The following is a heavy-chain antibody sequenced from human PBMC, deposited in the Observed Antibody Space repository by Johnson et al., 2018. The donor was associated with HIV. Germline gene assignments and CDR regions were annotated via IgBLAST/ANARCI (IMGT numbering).Heavy chain of an antibody. D-gene: IGHD5-18*01. CDR1: GFSFDDYG. Sequence: EVQLVESGGGLVQPGRSLRLSCAASGFSFDDYGMSWVRQAPGKGLEWVSGINWNGGSTYYADSVKGRFTISRDNSKNTLYLQMNSLRAEDTAVYYCARGLIIQLWLQAAFDIWGQGTMVTVSS. CDR3: ARGLIIQLWLQAAFDI. CDR2: INWNGGST. V-gene: IGHV3-20*04. J-gene: IGHJ3*02.